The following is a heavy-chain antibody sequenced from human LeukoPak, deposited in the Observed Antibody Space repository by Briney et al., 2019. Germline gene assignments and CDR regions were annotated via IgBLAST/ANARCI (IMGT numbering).Heavy chain of an antibody. Sequence: GGSLRLSCAASGFTFSSYAMSWVRQAPGKGLEWVSYISSSGSTIYYADSVKGRFTISRDNAKNSLYLQMNSLRSEDTAVYYCAELGITMIGGVWGKGTTVTISS. CDR2: ISSSGSTI. D-gene: IGHD3-10*02. CDR3: AELGITMIGGV. CDR1: GFTFSSYA. V-gene: IGHV3-48*03. J-gene: IGHJ6*04.